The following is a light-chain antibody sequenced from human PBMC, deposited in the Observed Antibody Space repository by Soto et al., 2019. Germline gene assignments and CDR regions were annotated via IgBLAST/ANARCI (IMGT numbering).Light chain of an antibody. CDR1: QSVSSN. J-gene: IGKJ1*01. V-gene: IGKV3-15*01. Sequence: EIVMTQSPATLSVSPGERATLSCRASQSVSSNLAWDEQKPGQAPRLLVYGASTRSTGIPDRFSGSGSGTELTLSIRSLQSEDFAVYYCQQYNNWPRTFGQGTKVEI. CDR3: QQYNNWPRT. CDR2: GAS.